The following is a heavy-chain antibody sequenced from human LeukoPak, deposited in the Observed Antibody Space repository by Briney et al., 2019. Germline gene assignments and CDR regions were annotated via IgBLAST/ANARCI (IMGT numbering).Heavy chain of an antibody. Sequence: GGSLRLSCAASGFTFSGSAMHWVRQASGKGLEWVGRIRSKANSYATAYAASVKGRFTISRDDSKNTAYLQMNSLKTEDTAVYYCAKVLSGDRGVSFDYWGQGTLVTVSS. CDR1: GFTFSGSA. D-gene: IGHD3-10*01. CDR3: AKVLSGDRGVSFDY. V-gene: IGHV3-73*01. J-gene: IGHJ4*02. CDR2: IRSKANSYAT.